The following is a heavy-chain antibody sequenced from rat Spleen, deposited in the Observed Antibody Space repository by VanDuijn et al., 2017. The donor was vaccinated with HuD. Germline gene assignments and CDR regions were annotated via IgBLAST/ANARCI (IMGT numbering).Heavy chain of an antibody. V-gene: IGHV5S13*01. J-gene: IGHJ3*01. CDR1: GFTFSNYD. D-gene: IGHD1-11*01. CDR3: TIHGGLRNWFDS. CDR2: ISTGGDIT. Sequence: EVQLVESGGGLMQPGRSLKLSCAASGFTFSNYDMAWVRQAPTKGLEWIASISTGGDITYYRDAVKGRFTVSRDDANNTHYLHMDSLRSEDTATYYCTIHGGLRNWFDSWGQGSLVTVSS.